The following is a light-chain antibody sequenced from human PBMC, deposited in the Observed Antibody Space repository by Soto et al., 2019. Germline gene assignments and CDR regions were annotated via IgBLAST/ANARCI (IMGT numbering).Light chain of an antibody. V-gene: IGKV3-15*01. CDR1: QSVSSH. CDR3: QKYNNWPLT. J-gene: IGKJ4*01. CDR2: AAS. Sequence: EIVLTQSPATLSVSPGERATLSCRASQSVSSHLACYQQKPGQAPRLLIYAASTRATDIPARFSGSGSGTEFTLTIDSLQSEDFAVYYCQKYNNWPLTFGGGTKVEI.